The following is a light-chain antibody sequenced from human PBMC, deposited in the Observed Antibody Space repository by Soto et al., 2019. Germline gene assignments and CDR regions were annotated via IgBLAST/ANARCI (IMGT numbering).Light chain of an antibody. CDR3: SSHSNITPYV. V-gene: IGLV2-14*01. CDR1: SRDVGAYNY. CDR2: DVT. Sequence: QSALTQPASVSGSPGQSITISCTGTSRDVGAYNYVSWYQQHPGKAPKPMVYDVTNRPSGVSDRFSGSKSGNTASLTISGLQAEDEADYFCSSHSNITPYVFGTGTKVTVL. J-gene: IGLJ1*01.